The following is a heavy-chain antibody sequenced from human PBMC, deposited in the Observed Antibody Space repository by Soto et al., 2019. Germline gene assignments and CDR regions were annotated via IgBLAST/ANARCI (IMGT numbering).Heavy chain of an antibody. CDR2: ISYDGSNK. J-gene: IGHJ3*02. CDR1: GFTFRSYG. D-gene: IGHD1-26*01. CDR3: AKGGVGSTSNAFDI. V-gene: IGHV3-30*18. Sequence: QVQLVESGGGVVQPGRSLRLSCAASGFTFRSYGRHWVRQAPAKGLEWVAVISYDGSNKYYADSVKGRFTISRDNSKNTLYLQMNSLRAEDTAVYYCAKGGVGSTSNAFDIWGQGTMVTVSS.